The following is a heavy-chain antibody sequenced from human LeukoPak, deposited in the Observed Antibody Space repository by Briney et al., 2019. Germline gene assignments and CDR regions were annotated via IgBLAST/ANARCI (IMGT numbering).Heavy chain of an antibody. J-gene: IGHJ4*02. CDR2: ISSSGGTT. D-gene: IGHD6-19*01. CDR1: GFTFRSYA. Sequence: PGGSLRLSCAASGFTFRSYATNWVRRAPGKGLEWVSGISSSGGTTYYADSVRGRFTISRDNSKSTLYLQMKSLRAEDTAVYYCAHPSSGWTSFDYWGQGTLVTVSS. CDR3: AHPSSGWTSFDY. V-gene: IGHV3-23*01.